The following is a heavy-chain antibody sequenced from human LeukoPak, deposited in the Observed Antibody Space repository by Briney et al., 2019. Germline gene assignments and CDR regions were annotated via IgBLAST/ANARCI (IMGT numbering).Heavy chain of an antibody. V-gene: IGHV1-69*05. CDR2: IIPIFGTA. Sequence: GSSVKVSCKASGGTFSSYAISWVRQAPGQGLEWMGGIIPIFGTANYAQKFQGRVTITTDESTSTAYMELSSLRSEDTAVYYCARASGDVHPITDTLWFDPWGQGTLVTVSS. J-gene: IGHJ5*02. CDR3: ARASGDVHPITDTLWFDP. CDR1: GGTFSSYA. D-gene: IGHD3-10*01.